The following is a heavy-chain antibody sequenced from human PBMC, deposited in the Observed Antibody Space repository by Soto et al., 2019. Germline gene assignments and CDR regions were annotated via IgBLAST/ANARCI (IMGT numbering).Heavy chain of an antibody. CDR2: ISYSGYT. V-gene: IGHV4-59*11. Sequence: PSETLSLTCSVSGGSFRGHYWTWIRQPPGKGLEWIGYISYSGYTNYKPSLKSRLTMSVDMAKNQFSLKLNSLTAADTAVYYCARTTEKDGKEGLDYWGQGTLVTVSS. J-gene: IGHJ4*02. CDR3: ARTTEKDGKEGLDY. D-gene: IGHD4-4*01. CDR1: GGSFRGHY.